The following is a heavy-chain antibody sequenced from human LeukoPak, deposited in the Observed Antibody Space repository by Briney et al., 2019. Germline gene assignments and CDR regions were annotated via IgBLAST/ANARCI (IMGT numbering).Heavy chain of an antibody. J-gene: IGHJ6*03. V-gene: IGHV1-69*05. Sequence: GASVKVSCKASGGTFSSYAISWVRQAPGQGLEAMGGLIPIFGTANYAPKFQGRVTLTTDESTSTAYMELSSLRSEDTAVYYCAGGARDYYYYMDVWGKGTTVTVSS. CDR3: AGGARDYYYYMDV. CDR2: LIPIFGTA. CDR1: GGTFSSYA.